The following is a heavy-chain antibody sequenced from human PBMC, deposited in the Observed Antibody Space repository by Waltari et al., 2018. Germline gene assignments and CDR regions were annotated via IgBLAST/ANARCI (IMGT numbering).Heavy chain of an antibody. Sequence: QVQLQESGPGLEKPSETLSLTCAVSGYSISSGYYWGWIRQPPGKGLEWIGSIYHSGSTYYKPALKSRVTISVDTSKNQFSMKLSSVTAADTAVYYCARLLNGAFDFWGQGTMVTVSS. CDR1: GYSISSGYY. CDR3: ARLLNGAFDF. J-gene: IGHJ3*01. V-gene: IGHV4-38-2*01. D-gene: IGHD2-8*01. CDR2: IYHSGST.